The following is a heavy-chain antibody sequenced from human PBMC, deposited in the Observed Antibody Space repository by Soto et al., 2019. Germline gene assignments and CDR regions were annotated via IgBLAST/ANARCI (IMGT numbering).Heavy chain of an antibody. CDR3: ASDRYGSQTFFEH. D-gene: IGHD3-10*01. CDR1: GFTLSNYA. V-gene: IGHV3-33*01. J-gene: IGHJ4*02. CDR2: IWDDGSQK. Sequence: QVHLVESGGGVVQPGRSLRLSCVASGFTLSNYAMHWVRQAPGKGLEWVAVIWDDGSQKYYTDSVKGRFTISRDSSQNTLHLQMNSLRPEDTALYYCASDRYGSQTFFEHWGQGTLVTVSS.